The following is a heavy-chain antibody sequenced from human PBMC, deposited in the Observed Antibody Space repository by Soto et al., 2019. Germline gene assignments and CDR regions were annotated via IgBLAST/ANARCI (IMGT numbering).Heavy chain of an antibody. D-gene: IGHD1-26*01. CDR2: ISASGGLK. CDR3: AREVGAPSGWLDP. CDR1: GFTFTNHA. V-gene: IGHV3-23*01. J-gene: IGHJ5*02. Sequence: EVQLSESGGDLRQPVGSLRLSCAASGFTFTNHAMTWVRQTPGKGLEWVSGISASGGLKYYADSVQGRFTVSRDNSKNILYLQMDNLRDEDTALYYCAREVGAPSGWLDPWGQGTQVTVSS.